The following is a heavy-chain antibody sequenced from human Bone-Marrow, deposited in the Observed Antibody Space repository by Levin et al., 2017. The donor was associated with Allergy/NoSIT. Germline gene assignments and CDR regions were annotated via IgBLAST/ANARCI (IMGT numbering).Heavy chain of an antibody. V-gene: IGHV3-48*03. CDR1: GFTFSSYE. Sequence: GGSLRLSCAASGFTFSSYEMNWVRQAPGKGLEWISYISSSGSTKYYADSVKGRFTISSKNSLDLQMNSLGAEDTAIYYCARDKSSDGVTPDWYFDLWGRGTLVTVSS. CDR3: ARDKSSDGVTPDWYFDL. J-gene: IGHJ2*01. CDR2: ISSSGSTK. D-gene: IGHD2-21*02.